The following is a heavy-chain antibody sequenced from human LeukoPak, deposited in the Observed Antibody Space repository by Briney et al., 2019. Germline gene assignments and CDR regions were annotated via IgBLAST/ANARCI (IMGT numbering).Heavy chain of an antibody. Sequence: PSQTLSLTCTVSADSLSSGGHCWAWIRQLPGKGLESIGFIHHSGSSRHNPSLKDRVAISVDASRKQFALRLSSVTAADTAIYYCARGGNRFGGFYFDYWGQEIQVIVSS. J-gene: IGHJ4*02. CDR1: ADSLSSGGHC. CDR2: IHHSGSS. V-gene: IGHV4-31*03. CDR3: ARGGNRFGGFYFDY. D-gene: IGHD3-10*01.